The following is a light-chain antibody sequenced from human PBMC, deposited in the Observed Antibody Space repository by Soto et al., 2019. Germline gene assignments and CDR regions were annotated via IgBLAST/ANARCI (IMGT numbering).Light chain of an antibody. CDR1: QNIRNY. CDR3: QQSYSSPWT. CDR2: AAS. Sequence: DIQMTQSPSSLSASVRDSVTITCRASQNIRNYLNWYKQKQGRAPKXXSYAASSLQSGVPSRFSGGGSGTDFTLTITSLKPEDFETYYCQQSYSSPWTFGQGTKVDIK. V-gene: IGKV1-39*01. J-gene: IGKJ1*01.